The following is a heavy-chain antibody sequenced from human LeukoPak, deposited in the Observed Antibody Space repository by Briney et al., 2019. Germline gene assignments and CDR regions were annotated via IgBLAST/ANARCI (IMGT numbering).Heavy chain of an antibody. CDR3: ARAGYYDFWSGYYTRYAFDI. CDR2: INSDGSST. V-gene: IGHV3-74*01. Sequence: GGSLRLSCAASGFTFSSYWMHWVRQAPGKGLVWVPRINSDGSSTSYADSVKGRFTISRDNAKNTLYLQMNSLRAEDTAVYYCARAGYYDFWSGYYTRYAFDIWGQGTMVTVSS. J-gene: IGHJ3*02. D-gene: IGHD3-3*01. CDR1: GFTFSSYW.